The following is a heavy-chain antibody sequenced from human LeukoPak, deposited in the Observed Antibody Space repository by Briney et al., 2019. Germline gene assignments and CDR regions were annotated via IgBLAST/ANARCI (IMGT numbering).Heavy chain of an antibody. V-gene: IGHV1-69*01. J-gene: IGHJ4*02. D-gene: IGHD2-15*01. CDR2: IIPIFGTP. CDR3: AGEAVVVVAPRPYYFDY. Sequence: ASVKVSCKASGGTFISYAISWVRQAPGQGLEWMGGIIPIFGTPNYAQKFQGRVTITADESTSTAYMELSSLRSEDTAVYYCAGEAVVVVAPRPYYFDYWGQGTLVTVSS. CDR1: GGTFISYA.